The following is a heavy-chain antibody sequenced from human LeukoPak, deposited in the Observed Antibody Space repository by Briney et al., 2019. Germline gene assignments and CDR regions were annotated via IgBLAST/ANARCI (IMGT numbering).Heavy chain of an antibody. V-gene: IGHV4-38-2*01. CDR1: GYSISSGYY. J-gene: IGHJ5*02. CDR3: ARTAIYYYDSSGYYHNWFDP. CDR2: IYHSGST. Sequence: SETLSFTSAVSGYSISSGYYWGWIRQPPGKGLEWIGSIYHSGSTYYNPSLKSRVTISVDTSKNQFSLKLSSVTAADTAVYYCARTAIYYYDSSGYYHNWFDPWGQGTLVTVSS. D-gene: IGHD3-22*01.